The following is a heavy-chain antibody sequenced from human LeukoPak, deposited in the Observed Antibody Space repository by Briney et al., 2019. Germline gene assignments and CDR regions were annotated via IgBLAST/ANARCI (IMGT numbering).Heavy chain of an antibody. CDR2: LIPIFGTA. Sequence: SVKVSCKASGGTFSSYAISWVRQAPGQGLEWMGGLIPIFGTANYAQKFQGRVTITADESTSTAYMELSSLRSEDTAVYYCAKSDRDSSGYYSLDAFDIWGQGTMVTVSS. D-gene: IGHD3-22*01. CDR1: GGTFSSYA. CDR3: AKSDRDSSGYYSLDAFDI. J-gene: IGHJ3*02. V-gene: IGHV1-69*01.